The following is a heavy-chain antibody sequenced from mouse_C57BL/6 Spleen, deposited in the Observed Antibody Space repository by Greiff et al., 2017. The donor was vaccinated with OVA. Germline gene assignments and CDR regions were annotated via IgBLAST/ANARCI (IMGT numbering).Heavy chain of an antibody. Sequence: VKLVESGAELVRPGASVTLSCKASGYTFTDYEMHWVKQTPVHGLEWIGAIDPETGGTAYNQKFKGKAILTADKSSSTAYMELRSLTSEDSAVYYCTILSLDYWGQGTTLTVSS. D-gene: IGHD1-1*02. V-gene: IGHV1-15*01. J-gene: IGHJ2*01. CDR1: GYTFTDYE. CDR2: IDPETGGT. CDR3: TILSLDY.